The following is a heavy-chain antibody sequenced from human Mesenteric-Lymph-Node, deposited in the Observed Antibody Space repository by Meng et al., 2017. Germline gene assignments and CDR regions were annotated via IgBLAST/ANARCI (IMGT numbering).Heavy chain of an antibody. V-gene: IGHV3-23*01. CDR2: ISGGGIST. CDR3: ARPTRKAGHSFFYYGMDV. J-gene: IGHJ6*02. CDR1: GFTFSSYA. Sequence: GGSLRLSCAASGFTFSSYAMSWVRQAPGKGLEWVSGISGGGISTYYAESVKGRSTISRDNSKSTLYLQMNSLRAEDTAVYYCARPTRKAGHSFFYYGMDVWGHGTTVTVSS. D-gene: IGHD1-26*01.